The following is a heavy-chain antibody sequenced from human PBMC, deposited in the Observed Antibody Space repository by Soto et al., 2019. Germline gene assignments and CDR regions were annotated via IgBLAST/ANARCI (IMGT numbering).Heavy chain of an antibody. V-gene: IGHV3-13*01. D-gene: IGHD3-10*01. Sequence: EVQLVESGGGLVQPGGSLRISCAASGFTFSSYDMHWVRQATGKGLEWVSAIGTAGDTYYPVSVKGRFTISRENAKNSVYRQMNSLRAGDTAVYYCARGVVTMVRGAPYNWFDPWGQGTLVPVSS. CDR2: IGTAGDT. CDR3: ARGVVTMVRGAPYNWFDP. J-gene: IGHJ5*02. CDR1: GFTFSSYD.